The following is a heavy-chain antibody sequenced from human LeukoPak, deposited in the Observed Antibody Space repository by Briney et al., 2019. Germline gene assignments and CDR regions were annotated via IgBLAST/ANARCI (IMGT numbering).Heavy chain of an antibody. D-gene: IGHD6-19*01. CDR2: IYTSGST. CDR1: GGSISSYY. CDR3: ARDQQWLPLDY. V-gene: IGHV4-4*07. Sequence: SETLSLTCSLSGGSISSYYWSWIRQPAGKGLEWIGRIYTSGSTNYNPSLKSRVTMSVDTSKNQFSLKLSSVTAADTAVYYCARDQQWLPLDYWGQGTLVTVSS. J-gene: IGHJ4*02.